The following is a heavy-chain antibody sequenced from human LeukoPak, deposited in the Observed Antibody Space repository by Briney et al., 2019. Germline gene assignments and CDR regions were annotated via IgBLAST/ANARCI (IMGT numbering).Heavy chain of an antibody. Sequence: GGSLRLSCAPSGFILSSYAMSWLREAPGKGLEGVSAISGSGGSTYYADSVKRRFIISKVNSNDLLYLQMNSLSAEDSAVYYCAKDPGINTVADAFDIWGQGTMVTVSS. D-gene: IGHD3-22*01. V-gene: IGHV3-23*01. CDR3: AKDPGINTVADAFDI. CDR2: ISGSGGST. CDR1: GFILSSYA. J-gene: IGHJ3*02.